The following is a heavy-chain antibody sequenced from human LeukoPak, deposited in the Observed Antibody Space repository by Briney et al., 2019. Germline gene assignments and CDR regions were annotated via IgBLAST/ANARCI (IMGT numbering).Heavy chain of an antibody. D-gene: IGHD6-13*01. CDR3: AKDRRGNIAAAGAALDY. V-gene: IGHV3-9*01. CDR2: ISWNSGTI. CDR1: GFTFDDYA. Sequence: GGSLRLSCAASGFTFDDYAMHWVRQAPGKGLEWVSGISWNSGTIGYADSVRGRFTISRDNAKNSLYLQMNSLRAENTAFYYCAKDRRGNIAAAGAALDYWGQGTLVTVSS. J-gene: IGHJ4*02.